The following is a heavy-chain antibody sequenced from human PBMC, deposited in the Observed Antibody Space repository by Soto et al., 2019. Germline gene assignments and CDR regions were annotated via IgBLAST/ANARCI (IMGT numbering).Heavy chain of an antibody. CDR1: GGSVNTAPYH. D-gene: IGHD3-22*01. J-gene: IGHJ4*02. V-gene: IGHV4-61*01. Sequence: PSETLSLTCTVSGGSVNTAPYHWSWIRQSPRNGLEWIGNIYYTGSTNYNPSFESRVAISLDTSNNQFSLRLTSLTAAETAVYFCARDHHSYYDTSGYYPDFDFWGQGTLVTVSS. CDR3: ARDHHSYYDTSGYYPDFDF. CDR2: IYYTGST.